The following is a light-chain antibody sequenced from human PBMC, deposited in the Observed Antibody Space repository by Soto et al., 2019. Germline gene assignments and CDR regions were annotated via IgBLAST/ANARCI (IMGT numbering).Light chain of an antibody. CDR3: QQQGT. Sequence: EIVLTQSPATLSLSPGERATLSCRASRFLSSSYVVCYQQTPGQAPSLLIYAASRRAPGIPDRFSGSGSATKYTLTISRLVHEDSAVYYWQQQGTFGRGTKLEIK. V-gene: IGKV3-20*01. CDR2: AAS. CDR1: RFLSSSY. J-gene: IGKJ2*01.